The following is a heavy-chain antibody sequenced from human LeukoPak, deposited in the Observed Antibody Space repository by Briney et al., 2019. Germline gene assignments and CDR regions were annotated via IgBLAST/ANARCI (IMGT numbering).Heavy chain of an antibody. V-gene: IGHV1-8*01. D-gene: IGHD6-19*01. J-gene: IGHJ4*02. CDR2: MNPNSGNT. Sequence: ASVKVSCKASGYTFTNYDINWVRQATGQGLEWMGWMNPNSGNTGYAQKFQGRVTMTRNTSISTAYMELSSLKAEDTAVYYCARGRGSRSGWRRFDYWGQGSLVTVSS. CDR1: GYTFTNYD. CDR3: ARGRGSRSGWRRFDY.